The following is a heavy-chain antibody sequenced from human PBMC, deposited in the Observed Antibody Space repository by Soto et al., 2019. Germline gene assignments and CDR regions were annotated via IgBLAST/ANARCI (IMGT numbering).Heavy chain of an antibody. CDR3: ARDNSGYDMGYYYYYYMDV. CDR1: GFTFSSYG. V-gene: IGHV3-33*01. D-gene: IGHD5-12*01. CDR2: IWYDGSNK. J-gene: IGHJ6*03. Sequence: GGSLRLSCAASGFTFSSYGMHWVRQAPGKGLEWVAVIWYDGSNKYYADSVKGRFTISRDNSKNTLYLQMNSLRAEDTAVYYCARDNSGYDMGYYYYYYMDVWGKGTTVTVSS.